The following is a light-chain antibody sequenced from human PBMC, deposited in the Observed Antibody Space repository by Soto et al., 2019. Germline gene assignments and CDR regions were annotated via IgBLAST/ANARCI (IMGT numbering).Light chain of an antibody. J-gene: IGLJ3*02. CDR2: LNSDGSH. CDR3: QTWGTGIHWV. V-gene: IGLV4-69*01. CDR1: SGHSSYA. Sequence: QLVLTQSPSASASLGASVKLTCTLSSGHSSYAIAWHQQQPEKGPRYLMKLNSDGSHSKGDGIPARFSGSSSGAERYLTISSLQSEDEAVSYCQTWGTGIHWVFGGGTKLPVL.